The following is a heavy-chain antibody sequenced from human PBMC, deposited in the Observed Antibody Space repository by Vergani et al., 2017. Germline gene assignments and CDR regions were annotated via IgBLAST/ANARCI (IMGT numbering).Heavy chain of an antibody. Sequence: EVQLVESGGGFVRPGESLRLSCVASGYTSSKYWMTWVRQAPGKGLEWVANIEDDGDDKNYADSVKGRFTISRDNADNSVYLQMNSLRPVDTAVYYCARDIPRGASYFDFWGRGALVIVSS. J-gene: IGHJ4*02. CDR3: ARDIPRGASYFDF. CDR1: GYTSSKYW. D-gene: IGHD2-21*01. CDR2: IEDDGDDK. V-gene: IGHV3-7*01.